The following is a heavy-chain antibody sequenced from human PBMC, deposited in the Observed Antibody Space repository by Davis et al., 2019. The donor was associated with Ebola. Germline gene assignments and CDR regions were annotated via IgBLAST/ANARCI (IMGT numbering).Heavy chain of an antibody. J-gene: IGHJ4*02. CDR3: ARVQGVYSSSYYFDY. D-gene: IGHD6-6*01. Sequence: SETLSLTCTVSGGSISSSSYYWGWIRQPPGKGLEWIGEINHSGSTNYNPSLKSRVTISVDTSKNQFSLKLSSVTAADTAVYYCARVQGVYSSSYYFDYGGQGTLVTVSS. V-gene: IGHV4-39*07. CDR2: INHSGST. CDR1: GGSISSSSYY.